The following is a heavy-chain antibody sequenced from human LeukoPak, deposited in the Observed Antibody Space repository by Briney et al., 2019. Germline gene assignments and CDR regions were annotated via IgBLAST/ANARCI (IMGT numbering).Heavy chain of an antibody. Sequence: GGSLRLSCAASGFTFSSYAMSWVRQAPGKGLEWVAVISYDGSNKYYADSVKGRFTISRDNSKNTLYLQMNSLRAEDTAVYYCAKEYYDFWSGYPNDAFDIWGQGTMVTVSS. D-gene: IGHD3-3*01. J-gene: IGHJ3*02. CDR1: GFTFSSYA. CDR2: ISYDGSNK. CDR3: AKEYYDFWSGYPNDAFDI. V-gene: IGHV3-30*18.